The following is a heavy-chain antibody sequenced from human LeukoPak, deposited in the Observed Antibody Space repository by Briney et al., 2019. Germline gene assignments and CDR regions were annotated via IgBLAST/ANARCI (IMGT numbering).Heavy chain of an antibody. J-gene: IGHJ6*03. V-gene: IGHV3-30*02. CDR3: ARDIRKYQLLLFDYMDV. Sequence: PGGSLRLSCVASGFTFSSYEMNWVRQAPGKGLEWVAFIRYDGSNKYYADSVKGRFTISRDNSKNTLYLQMNSLRAEDTAVYYCARDIRKYQLLLFDYMDVWGKGTTVTVSS. CDR2: IRYDGSNK. CDR1: GFTFSSYE. D-gene: IGHD2-2*01.